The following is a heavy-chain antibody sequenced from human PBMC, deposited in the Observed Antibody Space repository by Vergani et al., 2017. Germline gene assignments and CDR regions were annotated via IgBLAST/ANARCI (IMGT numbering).Heavy chain of an antibody. CDR3: AREPRGDDYVWGSYRYHWFDP. J-gene: IGHJ5*02. D-gene: IGHD3-16*02. Sequence: QGQLAQSGAEVKKPGASVKVSCKASGYTFTSYAMNWVRQAPGQGLEWMGWINTNTGNPTYAQGFTGRFVFSLDTSVSTAYLQISSLKAEDTAVYYCAREPRGDDYVWGSYRYHWFDPWGQGTLVTVSS. CDR1: GYTFTSYA. CDR2: INTNTGNP. V-gene: IGHV7-4-1*02.